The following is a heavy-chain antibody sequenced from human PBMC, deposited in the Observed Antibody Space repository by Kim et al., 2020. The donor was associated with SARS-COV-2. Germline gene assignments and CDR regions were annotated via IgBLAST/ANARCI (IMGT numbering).Heavy chain of an antibody. V-gene: IGHV1-24*01. CDR1: GYTLTELS. J-gene: IGHJ4*02. CDR3: ATLRSLLLWFGESDRILIY. Sequence: ASVKVSCKVSGYTLTELSMHWVRQAPGKGLEWMGGFDPEDGETIYAQKFQGRVTMTEDTSTDTAYMELSSLRSEDTAVYYCATLRSLLLWFGESDRILIYWGQGTLVTVSS. D-gene: IGHD3-10*01. CDR2: FDPEDGET.